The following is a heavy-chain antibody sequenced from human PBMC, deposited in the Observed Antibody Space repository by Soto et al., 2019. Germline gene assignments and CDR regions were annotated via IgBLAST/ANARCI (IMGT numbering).Heavy chain of an antibody. V-gene: IGHV1-69*01. CDR3: ARVAMANFDY. D-gene: IGHD5-18*01. J-gene: IGHJ4*02. CDR2: FIAMLGTP. CDR1: GGTFGSQG. Sequence: QVQLVQSGAEVKKPGSSVKVSCKASGGTFGSQGIAWVRQAPGQGLEWMGGFIAMLGTPTYAKKVQGRATITADESLTSSYLELRSLRSEDTGMYFCARVAMANFDYWGQGTVVTVSS.